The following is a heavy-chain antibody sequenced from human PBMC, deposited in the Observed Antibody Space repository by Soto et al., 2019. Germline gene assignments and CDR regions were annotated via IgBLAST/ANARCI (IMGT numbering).Heavy chain of an antibody. CDR1: GDSVTRRSSY. CDR2: INHSGST. J-gene: IGHJ3*02. V-gene: IGHV4-39*07. Sequence: PSETLSLTCVVSGDSVTRRSSYRGWIRQPPGKGLEWIGKINHSGSTNHNPSLKSRVTISVDTSKNQFSLKLSSVTAADTAVYYCARGPEGFDIWGQGTMVTVSS. CDR3: ARGPEGFDI.